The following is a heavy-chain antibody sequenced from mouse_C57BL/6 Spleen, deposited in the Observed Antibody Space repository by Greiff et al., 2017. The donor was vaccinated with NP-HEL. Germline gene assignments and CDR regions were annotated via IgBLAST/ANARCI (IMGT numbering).Heavy chain of an antibody. CDR3: ARAIYYGNYVNAMDY. CDR2: INPNNGGT. J-gene: IGHJ4*01. V-gene: IGHV1-18*01. CDR1: GYTFTDYN. D-gene: IGHD2-1*01. Sequence: EVQLQQSGPELVKPGASVKIPCKASGYTFTDYNMDWVKQSHGKSLEWIGDINPNNGGTIYNQKFKGKATLTVDKSSSTAYMELRSLTSEDTAVYYCARAIYYGNYVNAMDYWGQGTSVTVSS.